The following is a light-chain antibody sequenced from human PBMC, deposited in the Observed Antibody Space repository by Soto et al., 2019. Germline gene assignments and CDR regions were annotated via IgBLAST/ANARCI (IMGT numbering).Light chain of an antibody. J-gene: IGKJ1*01. CDR2: AAS. V-gene: IGKV1-8*01. CDR1: RPISTY. CDR3: QQYYIYPLA. Sequence: AIRMTQSPSSISAFTGDRVTITCRTSRPISTYLAWYQQKPGKTPTLLMYAASTLQSGVPSRFSGSGSGTDFTLTISCLQSEDFATYYCQQYYIYPLAFGQGTNIEIK.